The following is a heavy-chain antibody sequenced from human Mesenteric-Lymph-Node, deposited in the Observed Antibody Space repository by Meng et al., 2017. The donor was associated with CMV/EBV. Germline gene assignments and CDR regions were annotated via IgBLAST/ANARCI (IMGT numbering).Heavy chain of an antibody. CDR1: GGTLRNYA. J-gene: IGHJ4*02. V-gene: IGHV1-69*06. CDR3: ATGPMFSGSHDGDY. CDR2: IIPIFGTA. Sequence: SGGTLRNYAISWVRQAPGQGLEWMGGIIPIFGTANYAQKFQGRVTMTEDTSTDTAYMELSSLRSEDTAVYYCATGPMFSGSHDGDYWGQGTLVTVSS. D-gene: IGHD1-26*01.